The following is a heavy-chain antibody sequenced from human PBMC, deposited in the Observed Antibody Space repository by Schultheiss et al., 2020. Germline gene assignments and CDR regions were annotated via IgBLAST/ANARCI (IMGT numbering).Heavy chain of an antibody. J-gene: IGHJ4*02. CDR1: GFTFSSYG. CDR2: ISSSSSYI. Sequence: GGSLRLSCAASGFTFSSYGMHWVRQAPGKGLEWVSSISSSSSYIYYADSVKGRFTISRDNAKNSLYLQMNSLRAEDTAVYYCARHGDDGGDYWGQGTLVTVSS. V-gene: IGHV3-21*01. D-gene: IGHD4-23*01. CDR3: ARHGDDGGDY.